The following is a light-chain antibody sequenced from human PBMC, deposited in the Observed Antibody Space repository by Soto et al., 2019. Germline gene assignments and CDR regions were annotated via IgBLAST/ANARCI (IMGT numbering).Light chain of an antibody. CDR1: SSDVGGYNY. V-gene: IGLV2-8*01. Sequence: QSALTQPPSASGSLGQSVTISCTGTSSDVGGYNYVSWHQQHPGKAPKVMIYEVTKRPPGVPDRFSGSKSGNTASLTVSGLQAEDEAEYCCSSFAGGGNPVLLGGGTKLTVL. J-gene: IGLJ2*01. CDR3: SSFAGGGNPVL. CDR2: EVT.